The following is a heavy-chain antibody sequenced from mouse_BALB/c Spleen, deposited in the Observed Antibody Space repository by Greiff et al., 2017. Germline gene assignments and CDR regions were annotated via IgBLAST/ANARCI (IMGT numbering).Heavy chain of an antibody. CDR3: ARGDDGYSAWFAY. V-gene: IGHV3-8*02. CDR1: GDSITSGY. J-gene: IGHJ3*01. Sequence: VQLKESGPSLVKPSQTLSLTCSVTGDSITSGYWNWVRKFPGNKLEYMGYISYSGSTYYNPSLKSRISITRDTSKNQYYLQLNSVTTEDTATYYCARGDDGYSAWFAYWGQGTLVTVSA. CDR2: ISYSGST. D-gene: IGHD2-3*01.